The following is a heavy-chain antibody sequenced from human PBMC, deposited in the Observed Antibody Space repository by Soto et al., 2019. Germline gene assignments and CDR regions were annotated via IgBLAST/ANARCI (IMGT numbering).Heavy chain of an antibody. Sequence: SETLSLTCSVSGGSITTGGTYWSWARLLPGKGLQWVGYIYYTGAAYHNPALQSRVTISLDTSENHFSLKLPSVTAADTAVYYCASGTFDTSSFDFWGQGRQVTVSS. V-gene: IGHV4-31*03. CDR1: GGSITTGGTY. J-gene: IGHJ4*02. CDR2: IYYTGAA. CDR3: ASGTFDTSSFDF. D-gene: IGHD2-2*01.